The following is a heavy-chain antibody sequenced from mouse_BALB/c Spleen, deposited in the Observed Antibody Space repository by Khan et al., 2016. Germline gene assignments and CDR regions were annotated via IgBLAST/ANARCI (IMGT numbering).Heavy chain of an antibody. J-gene: IGHJ3*01. CDR1: SFSLTTYA. Sequence: QVQLKQSGPSLVQPSQSLSINCIVSSFSLTTYAVHWVRQSPGKGLEWLGVIWGGGTTDYNAAFMSRLSITKDNSKSQVFLKMNSLQSDDTAIYYCAKVDNLDSDGAWFAYWGQGSLVTVST. V-gene: IGHV2-5-1*01. CDR2: IWGGGTT. D-gene: IGHD4-1*02. CDR3: AKVDNLDSDGAWFAY.